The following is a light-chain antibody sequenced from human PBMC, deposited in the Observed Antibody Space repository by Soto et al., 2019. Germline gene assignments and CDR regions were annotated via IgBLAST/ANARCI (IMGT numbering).Light chain of an antibody. J-gene: IGLJ1*01. Sequence: QLVLTQPPSVSGAPGQRVTISCTGSSSNIGAGYDVHWYQQLPGTAPKLLIYGNSNRPSGVPDRFSGSKSGTSASLAITWLQAEDEADYYCQSYDSSLSGFYVFGTGTKLTVL. CDR2: GNS. V-gene: IGLV1-40*01. CDR1: SSNIGAGYD. CDR3: QSYDSSLSGFYV.